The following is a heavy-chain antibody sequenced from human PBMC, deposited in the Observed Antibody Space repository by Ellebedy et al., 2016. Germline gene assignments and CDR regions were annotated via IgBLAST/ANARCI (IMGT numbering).Heavy chain of an antibody. V-gene: IGHV3-23*01. Sequence: GESLKISXAASGFTFSSYAMSWVRQAPGKGLEWVSAISGSGGSTYYADSVKGRFTISRDNSKNTVYLQMNSLRAEDTAVYYRARGRYCSGGSCQNSAFDIWGQGTMVTVSS. CDR2: ISGSGGST. J-gene: IGHJ3*02. D-gene: IGHD2-15*01. CDR1: GFTFSSYA. CDR3: ARGRYCSGGSCQNSAFDI.